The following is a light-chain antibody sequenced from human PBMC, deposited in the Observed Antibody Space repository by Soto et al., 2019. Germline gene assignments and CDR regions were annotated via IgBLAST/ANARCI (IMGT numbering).Light chain of an antibody. CDR2: GAS. CDR1: QSVSGSF. V-gene: IGKV3-20*01. CDR3: QQYGSSSYT. J-gene: IGKJ2*01. Sequence: EMVLTQSPCTLSLSPGERATLSCSASQSVSGSFLAWYQQKPVQAPRLLIFGASSTATNMPDRFSASGYGTDFTLTISRLEPEDSAMNYCQQYGSSSYTFGQETKLEIK.